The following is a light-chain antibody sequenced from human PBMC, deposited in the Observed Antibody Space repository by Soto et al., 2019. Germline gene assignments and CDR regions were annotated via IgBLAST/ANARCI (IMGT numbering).Light chain of an antibody. CDR3: CSYAGSSTYVV. CDR1: SSDVGSYNL. Sequence: QSALTQPASVSRSPGQSITISCTGTSSDVGSYNLVSWYQQHPGKAPKLMIYEGSKRPSGVSNRFSGSKSSNTASLTISGLQAEDEADYYCCSYAGSSTYVVFGGGTKLTVL. CDR2: EGS. V-gene: IGLV2-23*01. J-gene: IGLJ2*01.